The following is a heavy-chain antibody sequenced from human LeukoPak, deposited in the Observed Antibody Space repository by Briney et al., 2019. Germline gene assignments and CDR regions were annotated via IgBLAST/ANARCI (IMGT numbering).Heavy chain of an antibody. V-gene: IGHV3-23*01. CDR2: ISGSGGST. CDR1: GFTFSSYG. J-gene: IGHJ4*02. CDR3: AKSRRSYPGKIFDY. D-gene: IGHD2-15*01. Sequence: PGGTLRLSCAASGFTFSSYGMSWVRQAPGKGLEWVSAISGSGGSTYYADSVKGRFTISRDNSKNTLYLQMNSLRAEDTAVYYCAKSRRSYPGKIFDYWGQGTLVTVSS.